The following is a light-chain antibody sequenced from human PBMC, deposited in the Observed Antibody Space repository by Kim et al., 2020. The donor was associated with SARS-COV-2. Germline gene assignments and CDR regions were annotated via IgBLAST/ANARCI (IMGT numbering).Light chain of an antibody. CDR3: QEHNNWPYT. CDR1: QSVSSK. J-gene: IGKJ2*01. Sequence: EIVLTQSPATLSVSPGERVTLSCRASQSVSSKLIWYQQKRGQAPRLLIFGASTRATGIPARFSGSGSGTEFTLTISSLQSEGFAVYYCQEHNNWPYTFGQGTKLEIK. V-gene: IGKV3-15*01. CDR2: GAS.